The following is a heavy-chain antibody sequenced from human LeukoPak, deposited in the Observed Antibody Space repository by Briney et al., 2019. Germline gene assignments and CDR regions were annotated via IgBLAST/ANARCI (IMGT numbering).Heavy chain of an antibody. CDR3: ASAASCSSTSCSWVDY. Sequence: GGSLRLSCAASGFTFSSYSMNWVRQAPGKGLEWVSYISSGSSTIYYADSVKGRFTISRDNAKNSLYLQMNSLRDEDTAVYYCASAASCSSTSCSWVDYWGQGTLVTVSS. D-gene: IGHD2-2*01. CDR2: ISSGSSTI. CDR1: GFTFSSYS. J-gene: IGHJ4*02. V-gene: IGHV3-48*02.